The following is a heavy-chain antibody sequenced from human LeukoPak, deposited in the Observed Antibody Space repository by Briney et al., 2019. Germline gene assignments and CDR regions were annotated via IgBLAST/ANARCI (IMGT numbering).Heavy chain of an antibody. D-gene: IGHD6-25*01. CDR1: GGPIRGFY. Sequence: SEILSLTCTVSGGPIRGFYWSWIRQPPGKGLEWIGYIYYSGSTNYNPSLKSRVTMSVDTSKSQSSLNLSSVTAADTAVYYCASVPLAAAGHYYFDYWGQGTLVTVSS. CDR3: ASVPLAAAGHYYFDY. CDR2: IYYSGST. V-gene: IGHV4-59*01. J-gene: IGHJ4*02.